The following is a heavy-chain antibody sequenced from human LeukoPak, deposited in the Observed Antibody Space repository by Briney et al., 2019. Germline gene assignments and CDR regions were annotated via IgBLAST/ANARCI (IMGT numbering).Heavy chain of an antibody. D-gene: IGHD5-24*01. V-gene: IGHV1-46*01. Sequence: GASEKVSCKASGYTLTNHYMYWVRQAPGQGLEWMGIIHPSGDRTSYAQKFQGRVTMTSDTSTSTVYMELSSLRSEDTAVYYCARVPEAGYNPDYWGQGALVTVSA. CDR3: ARVPEAGYNPDY. CDR1: GYTLTNHY. CDR2: IHPSGDRT. J-gene: IGHJ4*02.